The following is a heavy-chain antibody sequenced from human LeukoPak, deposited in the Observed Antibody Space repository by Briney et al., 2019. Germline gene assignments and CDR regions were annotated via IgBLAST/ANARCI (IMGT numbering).Heavy chain of an antibody. CDR2: INPNSGGT. CDR3: ARDPPRGYGYGDAFDI. D-gene: IGHD5-18*01. Sequence: ASVKVSCKASGYTFTGYYMHWVRQAPGQGLEWMGRINPNSGGTNYAQKFQGRVTMTRDTSISTAYMELSRLRSADTAVYYCARDPPRGYGYGDAFDIWGQGKMVTVSS. CDR1: GYTFTGYY. V-gene: IGHV1-2*06. J-gene: IGHJ3*02.